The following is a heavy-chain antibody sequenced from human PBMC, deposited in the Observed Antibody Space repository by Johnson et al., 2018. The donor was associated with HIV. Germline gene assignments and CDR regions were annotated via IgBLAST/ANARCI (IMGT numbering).Heavy chain of an antibody. CDR2: IYSKTDGGTT. CDR1: GFTFINAW. CDR3: TTGRLLAAFDI. D-gene: IGHD2-21*02. J-gene: IGHJ3*02. Sequence: VQLVESGGGVVQPGRSLRLSCAASGFTFINAWMSWVRQAPGKGLEWVGRIYSKTDGGTTDYAAPVKGRFTISRDDSKNTLYLQMNSLKTEATAVYYCTTGRLLAAFDIWGQGTMVTVSS. V-gene: IGHV3-15*01.